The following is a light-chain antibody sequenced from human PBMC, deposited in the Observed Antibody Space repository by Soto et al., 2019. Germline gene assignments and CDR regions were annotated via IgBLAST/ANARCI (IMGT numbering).Light chain of an antibody. CDR1: FAISTW. CDR2: SAS. J-gene: IGKJ3*01. CDR3: QQGNSFPL. Sequence: DIQMTQSPSSVSASVGDTITITCRASFAISTWLAWYRQKRGKAPELLIYSASTLHDGVPPRFSGSGSRTEFTLTIAGLQPEDFATYYCQQGNSFPLFGPGTKVEIK. V-gene: IGKV1-12*01.